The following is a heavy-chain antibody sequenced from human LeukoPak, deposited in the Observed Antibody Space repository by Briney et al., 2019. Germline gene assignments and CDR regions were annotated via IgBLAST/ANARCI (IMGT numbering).Heavy chain of an antibody. CDR2: ISSSSYI. Sequence: GGSLRLSCAASGFTFSSYSMNWVRQAPGKGLEWVSSISSSSYIYYADSVKGRFTISRDNAKNSLYLQMNSLRAEDTAVYYCARGNSIAARPDDAFDIWGQGTMVTVSS. CDR1: GFTFSSYS. J-gene: IGHJ3*02. V-gene: IGHV3-21*01. D-gene: IGHD6-6*01. CDR3: ARGNSIAARPDDAFDI.